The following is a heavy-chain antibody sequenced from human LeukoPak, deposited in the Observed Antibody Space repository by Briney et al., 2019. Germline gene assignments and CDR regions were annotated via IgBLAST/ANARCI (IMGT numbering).Heavy chain of an antibody. D-gene: IGHD3-3*01. CDR2: INPSGGST. V-gene: IGHV1-46*01. CDR1: GYTFTSYY. CDR3: ARETGITIFGVVIMQMDV. J-gene: IGHJ4*02. Sequence: ASVKVSCKASGYTFTSYYMHWVRQAPGQGLEWMGIINPSGGSTSYAQKFQGRVTMTRDTSTSTVYMELSSLRSEDTAVYYCARETGITIFGVVIMQMDVWGQGTLVTVSS.